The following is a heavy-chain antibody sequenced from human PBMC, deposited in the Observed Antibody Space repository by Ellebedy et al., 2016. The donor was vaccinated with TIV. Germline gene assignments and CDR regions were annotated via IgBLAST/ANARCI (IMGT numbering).Heavy chain of an antibody. J-gene: IGHJ6*04. Sequence: PGGSLRLSCAASGFXXPSYFFCWVXXFPGKGLEWVANIIQDGREKYYVDSVKGRFTISRDNAKNSRYLQMNSLRAEDTAVYYCARDSEYYDFLTGLFYYGXXXWGKGTTVTVSS. CDR1: GFXXPSYF. D-gene: IGHD3-9*01. CDR3: ARDSEYYDFLTGLFYYGXXX. CDR2: IIQDGREK. V-gene: IGHV3-7*01.